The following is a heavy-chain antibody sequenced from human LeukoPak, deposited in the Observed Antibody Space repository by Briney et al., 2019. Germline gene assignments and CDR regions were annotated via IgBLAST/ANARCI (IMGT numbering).Heavy chain of an antibody. V-gene: IGHV1-8*01. CDR2: MNPNSGNT. CDR3: TRDRAFTMIRGVITNWFDP. Sequence: ASVKVSCKASGYTFTSYDINWVRQATGQGLEWMGWMNPNSGNTGYAQKFQGRVTMTRNTSISTAYMELSSLRSEDTAVYYCTRDRAFTMIRGVITNWFDPWGQGTQVTVSS. J-gene: IGHJ5*02. D-gene: IGHD3-10*01. CDR1: GYTFTSYD.